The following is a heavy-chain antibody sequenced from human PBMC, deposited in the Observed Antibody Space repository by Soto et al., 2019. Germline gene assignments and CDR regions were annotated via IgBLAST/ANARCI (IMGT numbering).Heavy chain of an antibody. V-gene: IGHV1-18*01. CDR2: ISAYNGNT. Sequence: GASVKVSCKASGYTLTSYGISWVRQAPGQGLEWMGWISAYNGNTNYAQKLQGRVTMTTDTSTSTAYMELRSLRSDDTAVYYCARDGGATYYYDSSGYPTDYWGQGTLVTVSS. J-gene: IGHJ4*02. CDR3: ARDGGATYYYDSSGYPTDY. CDR1: GYTLTSYG. D-gene: IGHD3-22*01.